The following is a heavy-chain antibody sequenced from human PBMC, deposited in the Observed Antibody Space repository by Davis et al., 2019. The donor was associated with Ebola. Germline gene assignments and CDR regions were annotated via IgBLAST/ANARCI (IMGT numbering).Heavy chain of an antibody. Sequence: SETLSLTCTVSGASVSSGTNYWCWIRQSPGKGLEWIGYIYHSGSTIYNPSLKSRVTISLDTSKNQFSLRLNSVTAADTAQYYCARVLGNGDLLLDYWGQGTLVTVSS. D-gene: IGHD4-17*01. J-gene: IGHJ4*02. CDR3: ARVLGNGDLLLDY. CDR1: GASVSSGTNY. V-gene: IGHV4-61*01. CDR2: IYHSGST.